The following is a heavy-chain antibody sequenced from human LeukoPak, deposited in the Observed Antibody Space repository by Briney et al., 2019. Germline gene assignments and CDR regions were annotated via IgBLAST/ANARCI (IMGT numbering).Heavy chain of an antibody. CDR2: IKQDGSEK. Sequence: PGGSLRLSCAVSEFTISSYWMSWVRQAPGKGLEWVANIKQDGSEKYYVDSVKGRFTISRDNAKNSLYLQMNSLRAEDTAVYYCARDQIAYCGGDCPYGMDVWGQGTTVTVSS. CDR1: EFTISSYW. CDR3: ARDQIAYCGGDCPYGMDV. D-gene: IGHD2-21*02. V-gene: IGHV3-7*03. J-gene: IGHJ6*02.